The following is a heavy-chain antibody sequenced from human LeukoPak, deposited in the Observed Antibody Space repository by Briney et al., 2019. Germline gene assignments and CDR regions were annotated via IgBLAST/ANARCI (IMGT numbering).Heavy chain of an antibody. CDR1: GFTFSSYA. Sequence: GGSLRLSCAASGFTFSSYAMSWVRQAPGKGLEWVSAISGSGGSTYYADSVKGRFTISRDNSKNTLYLQMNSLRAEDTAVYYCAKVGNRKSITMIVVVMYYFDYWGQGTLVTVSS. V-gene: IGHV3-23*01. D-gene: IGHD3-22*01. CDR3: AKVGNRKSITMIVVVMYYFDY. J-gene: IGHJ4*02. CDR2: ISGSGGST.